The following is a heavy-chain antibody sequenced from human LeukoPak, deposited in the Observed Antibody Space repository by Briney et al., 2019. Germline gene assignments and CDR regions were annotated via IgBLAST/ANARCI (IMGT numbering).Heavy chain of an antibody. CDR2: ISSSSSTI. CDR3: ARANPTTPIYYFDF. J-gene: IGHJ4*02. V-gene: IGHV3-48*01. Sequence: GGSLRLSCAASGFTFNNYYMNWVRQAPGKGLEWVSYISSSSSTIYYADSVKGRFTISRDNAKNSLYLQMNSLRAEDTAVYYCARANPTTPIYYFDFWGRGTLVTVSS. D-gene: IGHD4-17*01. CDR1: GFTFNNYY.